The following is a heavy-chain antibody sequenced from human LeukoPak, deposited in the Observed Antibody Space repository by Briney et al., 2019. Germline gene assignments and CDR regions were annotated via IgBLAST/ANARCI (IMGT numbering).Heavy chain of an antibody. V-gene: IGHV4-34*01. CDR3: ARGGRDFWSGYLDYYYYYMDV. CDR1: GGSFSGYY. D-gene: IGHD3-3*01. J-gene: IGHJ6*03. CDR2: INHSGST. Sequence: PSETPSLTCAVYGGSFSGYYWSWIRQPPGKGLEWIGEINHSGSTNYNPSLKSRVTISVDTSKNQFSLKLSSVTAADTAVYYCARGGRDFWSGYLDYYYYYMDVWGKGTTVTVSS.